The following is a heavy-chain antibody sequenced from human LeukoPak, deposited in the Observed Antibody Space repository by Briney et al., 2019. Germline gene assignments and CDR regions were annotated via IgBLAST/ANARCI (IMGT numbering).Heavy chain of an antibody. CDR1: GFTFSSYA. CDR3: AKDSRGNYVAWLDP. V-gene: IGHV3-23*01. D-gene: IGHD4-11*01. J-gene: IGHJ5*02. CDR2: ISASGVTT. Sequence: PGGSLRLSCAASGFTFSSYALNWVRQAPGKGLEWVSAISASGVTTHYADSVKGRFTISRDNSKNTLYLQMSSLRAEDAAIYYCAKDSRGNYVAWLDPWGQGTLVSVSS.